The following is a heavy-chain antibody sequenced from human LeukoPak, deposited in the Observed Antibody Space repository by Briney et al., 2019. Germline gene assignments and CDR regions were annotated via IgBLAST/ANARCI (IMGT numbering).Heavy chain of an antibody. Sequence: ASVKVSCKASGYTFTGYYMHWVRQAPGQGLEWMGWINPNSGGTNYAQKFQGRVTMTRDTSISTAYMELSSLRSEDTAVYYCATDCSSTSCFDWGQGTLVTVSS. CDR2: INPNSGGT. J-gene: IGHJ4*02. D-gene: IGHD2-2*01. V-gene: IGHV1-2*02. CDR1: GYTFTGYY. CDR3: ATDCSSTSCFD.